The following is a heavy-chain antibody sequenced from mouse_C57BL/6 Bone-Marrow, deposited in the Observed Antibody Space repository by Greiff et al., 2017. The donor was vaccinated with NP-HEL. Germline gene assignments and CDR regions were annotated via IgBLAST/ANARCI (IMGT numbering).Heavy chain of an antibody. CDR1: GFTFSNYW. V-gene: IGHV6-3*01. CDR3: TSIYYDHVDY. D-gene: IGHD2-4*01. Sequence: EVKLVESGGGLVQPGGSMKLSCVASGFTFSNYWMNWVRQSPEKGLEWVAQIRLKSDNYATHYAESVKGRFTISRDDSKSSVYLQMNNLRAEDTGIYYCTSIYYDHVDYWGQGTTLTVSS. J-gene: IGHJ2*01. CDR2: IRLKSDNYAT.